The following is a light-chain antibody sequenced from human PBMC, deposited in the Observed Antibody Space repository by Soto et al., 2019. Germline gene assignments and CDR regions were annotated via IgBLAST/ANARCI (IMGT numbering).Light chain of an antibody. CDR3: QQRGDWPLT. CDR1: QSISNS. V-gene: IGKV3-11*01. CDR2: DAS. J-gene: IGKJ4*01. Sequence: EIVLTQSPATLSLSPGERATLSCRASQSISNSLAWYQQKPGQAPSLLIFDASKRATGIPARFSGTGFGTDFILTISSLEPEDFAVYYCQQRGDWPLTFGGGTKVDI.